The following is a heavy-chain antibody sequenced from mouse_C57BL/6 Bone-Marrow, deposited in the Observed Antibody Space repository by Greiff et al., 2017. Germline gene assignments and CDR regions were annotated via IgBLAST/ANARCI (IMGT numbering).Heavy chain of an antibody. CDR1: GYTFTSSG. CDR3: AREGLRRIIDYYAMDY. D-gene: IGHD2-4*01. J-gene: IGHJ4*01. V-gene: IGHV1-81*01. Sequence: QVQLQQSGAELVRPGASVKLSCTASGYTFTSSGIRWVKQRPGQGLEWIGVIYPRSGNTYYTEQFTGKATLTAAKSSSTADMELRSLTSEDTAVDFGAREGLRRIIDYYAMDYWGQGTSVTVAS. CDR2: IYPRSGNT.